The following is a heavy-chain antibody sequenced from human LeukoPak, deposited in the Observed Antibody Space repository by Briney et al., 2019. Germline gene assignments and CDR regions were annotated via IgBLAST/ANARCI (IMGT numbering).Heavy chain of an antibody. J-gene: IGHJ4*02. V-gene: IGHV3-23*01. Sequence: GGSLRLSCAASGFTFSIYDLSWVRQAPGKGLECVSAIDRGVGSTYYADSVKGRSTISRDNSKNTLYLQMNNLRVDDTAVYYCAKKGQADDGGKPDWGQGTLVTVSS. CDR3: AKKGQADDGGKPD. CDR1: GFTFSIYD. CDR2: IDRGVGST.